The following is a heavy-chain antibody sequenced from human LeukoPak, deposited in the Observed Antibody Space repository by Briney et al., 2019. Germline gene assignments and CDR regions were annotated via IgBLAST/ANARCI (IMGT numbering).Heavy chain of an antibody. D-gene: IGHD3-3*01. V-gene: IGHV3-7*04. CDR3: ARGHWFLEA. J-gene: IGHJ4*02. CDR2: ISQDGSEN. Sequence: VGSLRLSCAASGFTFNAYSMSWVRHAPGKGLEWVAYISQDGSENDYVDSVKGRFTITRDNANTSVFLQMNSLSAEDTAVYYCARGHWFLEAWGQGILVTVSS. CDR1: GFTFNAYS.